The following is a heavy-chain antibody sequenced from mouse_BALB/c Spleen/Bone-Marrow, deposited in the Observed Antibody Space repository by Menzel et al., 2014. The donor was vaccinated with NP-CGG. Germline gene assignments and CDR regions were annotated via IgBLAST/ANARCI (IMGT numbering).Heavy chain of an antibody. CDR3: APYYYGSSYGFYWYFDV. CDR1: GYTFTSYW. J-gene: IGHJ1*01. Sequence: QVQLQQSGAELVKPRASVKLSCKASGYTFTSYWMHWVKQRPGQGLEWIGEINPSNGRTNYNEKFKSKATLTVDKSSSTAYMQLSSLTSEDSAVYYCAPYYYGSSYGFYWYFDVWGAGTTVTVSS. D-gene: IGHD1-1*01. CDR2: INPSNGRT. V-gene: IGHV1S81*02.